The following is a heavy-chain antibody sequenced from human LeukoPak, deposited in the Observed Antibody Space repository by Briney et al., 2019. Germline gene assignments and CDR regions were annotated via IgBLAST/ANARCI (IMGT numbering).Heavy chain of an antibody. Sequence: GSSVKVSCKASGGTFSSYAISWVRQAPGQGLEWMGGIIPTFGTANYAQKFQGRVTITADKSTSTAYMELSSLRSEDTAVYYCARGFASMVRGVINRTPFDYWGQGTLVTVSS. CDR1: GGTFSSYA. CDR2: IIPTFGTA. J-gene: IGHJ4*02. D-gene: IGHD3-10*01. CDR3: ARGFASMVRGVINRTPFDY. V-gene: IGHV1-69*06.